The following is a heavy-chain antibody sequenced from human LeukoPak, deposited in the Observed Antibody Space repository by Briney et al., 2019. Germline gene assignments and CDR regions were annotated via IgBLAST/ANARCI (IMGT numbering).Heavy chain of an antibody. J-gene: IGHJ4*02. Sequence: GGSLRLSCAASGFTFSTYSMNWVRQAPGKGLEWVSHIGTSSGAIYYADSVKGRFTISRDNAKNSLYLQMNSLRAEDTAVYYCARGSWYYDSSGNYGALDYWGQGTLVTVSS. D-gene: IGHD3-22*01. V-gene: IGHV3-48*04. CDR3: ARGSWYYDSSGNYGALDY. CDR2: IGTSSGAI. CDR1: GFTFSTYS.